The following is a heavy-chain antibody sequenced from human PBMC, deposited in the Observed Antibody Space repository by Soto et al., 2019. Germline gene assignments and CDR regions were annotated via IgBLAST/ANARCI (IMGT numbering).Heavy chain of an antibody. D-gene: IGHD2-15*01. CDR1: GGSISSGGYY. CDR2: IYYSGST. J-gene: IGHJ4*02. Sequence: SETLSLTCTVSGGSISSGGYYWSWIRQHPGKGLEWIGYIYYSGSTYYNPSLKSRVTISVDTSKNQFSLKLSSVTAADTAVYYCARVPRYAGGNCSGGSCYPGYFDYWGQGTLVTVSS. CDR3: ARVPRYAGGNCSGGSCYPGYFDY. V-gene: IGHV4-31*03.